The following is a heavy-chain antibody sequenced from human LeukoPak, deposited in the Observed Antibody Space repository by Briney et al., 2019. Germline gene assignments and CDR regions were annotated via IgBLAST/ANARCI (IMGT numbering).Heavy chain of an antibody. V-gene: IGHV3-49*04. Sequence: GGSLRLSCTASGFTFGDYAMSWVRQAPGKGLEWVGFIRSKAYGGTTEYAASVKGRFTISRDDSKSIAYLQMNSLKTEDTAVYYCTRDRPLNYYDSSGYYRDWGQGTLVTVSS. CDR3: TRDRPLNYYDSSGYYRD. CDR2: IRSKAYGGTT. J-gene: IGHJ4*02. CDR1: GFTFGDYA. D-gene: IGHD3-22*01.